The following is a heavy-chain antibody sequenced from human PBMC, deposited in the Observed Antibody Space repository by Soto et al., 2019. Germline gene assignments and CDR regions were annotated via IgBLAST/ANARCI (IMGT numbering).Heavy chain of an antibody. D-gene: IGHD2-15*01. Sequence: ETLSLTCTVSGGSISSTSYYWGWIRQPPGKGLEWIATIYYSGSAYYNSSLKSRVTISVDTSKNQFSLKLSSMTAADTAVYYCARARGARYFDYWGQGTLVTVSS. CDR3: ARARGARYFDY. CDR2: IYYSGSA. J-gene: IGHJ4*02. V-gene: IGHV4-39*07. CDR1: GGSISSTSYY.